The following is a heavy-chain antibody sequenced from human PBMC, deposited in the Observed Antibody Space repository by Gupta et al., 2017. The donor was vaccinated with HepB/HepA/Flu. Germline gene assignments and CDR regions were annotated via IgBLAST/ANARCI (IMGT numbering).Heavy chain of an antibody. J-gene: IGHJ5*02. CDR2: INPNNGVT. CDR1: GYSLSDYY. CDR3: ARPHRDERSQRLDP. V-gene: IGHV1-2*02. Sequence: QVQLVQSGPGLKKPGASVRVSCKASGYSLSDYYLHWVRQAPGQGLEWMGWINPNNGVTTYAEIMQGRVNMNSATSTGTDYMELRSLTFDDTAVYYCARPHRDERSQRLDPWGQGTLVTVSS. D-gene: IGHD2-15*01.